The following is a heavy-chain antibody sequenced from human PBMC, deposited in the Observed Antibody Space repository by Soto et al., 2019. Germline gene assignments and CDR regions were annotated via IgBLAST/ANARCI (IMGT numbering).Heavy chain of an antibody. D-gene: IGHD1-26*01. J-gene: IGHJ6*02. CDR2: IWYDGSNK. V-gene: IGHV3-33*01. CDR3: VRPLRTLALGDRYYGMDV. Sequence: GGSLRLSCAASGFTFSSYGMHWVRQAPGKGLEWVAVIWYDGSNKYYADSVKGRFTISRDNSKNTLYLQMNSLRAEDTAVYYCVRPLRTLALGDRYYGMDVWGQGTTVTVSS. CDR1: GFTFSSYG.